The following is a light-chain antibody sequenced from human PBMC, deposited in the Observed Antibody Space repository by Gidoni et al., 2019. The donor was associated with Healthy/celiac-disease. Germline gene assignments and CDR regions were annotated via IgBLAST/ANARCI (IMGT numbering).Light chain of an antibody. Sequence: SYELTQPPSVSVSPGQTASITCSGDKLGDKYAAWYQQQPGQSPVLVIYQDTKRPSGIPERFSGSNSGTTATLTISGTQAMDEADYYCQAWDNNTVVVGGGTKLTVL. CDR2: QDT. J-gene: IGLJ2*01. V-gene: IGLV3-1*01. CDR1: KLGDKY. CDR3: QAWDNNTVV.